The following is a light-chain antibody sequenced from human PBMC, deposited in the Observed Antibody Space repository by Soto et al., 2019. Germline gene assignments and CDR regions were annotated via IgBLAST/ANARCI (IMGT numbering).Light chain of an antibody. J-gene: IGKJ1*01. CDR2: GAS. CDR1: QSIDSD. V-gene: IGKV3-15*01. CDR3: QQYSHWRT. Sequence: EIMMTQSPANVTVFPGERATLSCRASQSIDSDLAWYQQKPGHVPRLLIYGASTRATGVPARFSGSGSGTEFTLIIISLQSDDFAVYYCQQYSHWRTFGPGTKVEI.